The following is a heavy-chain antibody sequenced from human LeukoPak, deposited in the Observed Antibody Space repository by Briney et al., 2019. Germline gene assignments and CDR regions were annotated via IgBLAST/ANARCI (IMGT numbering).Heavy chain of an antibody. V-gene: IGHV4-59*01. Sequence: PSETLSLTCTVSGGSISSYYWSWIRQPPGKGLEWIGCVYYSGSTNYNPSLKSRVTISVDTSKNQFSLKLSSVTAADTAVYYCARGGDYYDSTGWFDPWGQGTLVTVSS. CDR2: VYYSGST. D-gene: IGHD3-22*01. CDR1: GGSISSYY. J-gene: IGHJ5*02. CDR3: ARGGDYYDSTGWFDP.